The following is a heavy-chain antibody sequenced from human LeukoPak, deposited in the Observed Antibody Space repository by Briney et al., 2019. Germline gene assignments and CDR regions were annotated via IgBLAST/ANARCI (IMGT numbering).Heavy chain of an antibody. CDR1: GGSIGSYY. Sequence: SETLSLSCTISGGSIGSYYWSWIRQSPGKGLEWIGYIYDSGSTIYNPSLKSRVTASIDRSKNQISLRLNSVTAADTAVYYCATVGVAVPTTMKYYYMHVWGKGTTVTVSS. D-gene: IGHD3-22*01. V-gene: IGHV4-59*01. J-gene: IGHJ6*03. CDR3: ATVGVAVPTTMKYYYMHV. CDR2: IYDSGST.